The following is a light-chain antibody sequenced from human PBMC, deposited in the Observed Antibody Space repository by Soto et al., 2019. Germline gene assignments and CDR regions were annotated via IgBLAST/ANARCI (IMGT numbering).Light chain of an antibody. CDR3: QQYEDWTYT. J-gene: IGKJ2*01. Sequence: EIVMTQSPATLSVSPGERATLSCRASQSVSRNLAWYQQKPGQAPRLLIYDASTRATGIPARFSGSGSGAEFTLSISSLQVDDFAAYYCQQYEDWTYTFGQGTK. V-gene: IGKV3-15*01. CDR2: DAS. CDR1: QSVSRN.